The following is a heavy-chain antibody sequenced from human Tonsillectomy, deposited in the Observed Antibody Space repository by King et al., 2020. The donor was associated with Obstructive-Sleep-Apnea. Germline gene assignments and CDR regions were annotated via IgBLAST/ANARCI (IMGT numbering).Heavy chain of an antibody. D-gene: IGHD3-22*01. J-gene: IGHJ6*02. CDR2: IKRKTDGGTT. V-gene: IGHV3-15*01. CDR3: TTSSISMYYSVSSGPPYGMDV. Sequence: VQLVESGGGLVQPGGSLRLSCAASGFIFKNAWMSWVRQAPGEGVGGVGRIKRKTDGGTTDHDAPGKSSLPTSRDASKNTLVLQMNSLKTEDTAVYYCTTSSISMYYSVSSGPPYGMDVWGQGTTVTVSS. CDR1: GFIFKNAW.